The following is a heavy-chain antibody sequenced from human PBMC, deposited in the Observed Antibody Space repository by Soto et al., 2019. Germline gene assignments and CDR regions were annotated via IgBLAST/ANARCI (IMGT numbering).Heavy chain of an antibody. CDR1: GYTFTSYY. Sequence: ASVKVSCKASGYTFTSYYMHWVRQAPGQGLEWMGIINPSGGRTSYAQKFQGRVTMTRDTSTSKVYMELSTLRFEDTSVYYCARVKTVAGTGYFDYWGQGTLVTVPS. CDR3: ARVKTVAGTGYFDY. CDR2: INPSGGRT. D-gene: IGHD6-19*01. V-gene: IGHV1-46*01. J-gene: IGHJ4*02.